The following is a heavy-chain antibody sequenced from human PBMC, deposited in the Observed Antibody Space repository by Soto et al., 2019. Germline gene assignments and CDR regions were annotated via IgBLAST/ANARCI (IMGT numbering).Heavy chain of an antibody. CDR2: IYYSGST. CDR1: GGSISSYY. V-gene: IGHV4-59*08. D-gene: IGHD4-17*01. CDR3: ARQKTTVTHFDY. J-gene: IGHJ4*02. Sequence: SETLSLTCTVSGGSISSYYWSWIRQPPGKGLEWIGYIYYSGSTNYNPSLKSRVTISVDTSKNQFSLKLSSVTAADTAVYYCARQKTTVTHFDYWGQGTLVTVPS.